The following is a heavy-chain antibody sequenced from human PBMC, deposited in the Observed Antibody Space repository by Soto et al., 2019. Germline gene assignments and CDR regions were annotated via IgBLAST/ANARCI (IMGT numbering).Heavy chain of an antibody. CDR3: ARESGSYFDPYYYYGMDV. J-gene: IGHJ6*02. Sequence: GASVKVSCKASGGTFSSYAISWVRQAPGQGLEWMGGIIPIFGTANYAQKFQGRVTITADESTSTAYMELSSLRSEDTAVYYCARESGSYFDPYYYYGMDVWGQGTTVTV. CDR2: IIPIFGTA. D-gene: IGHD1-26*01. CDR1: GGTFSSYA. V-gene: IGHV1-69*13.